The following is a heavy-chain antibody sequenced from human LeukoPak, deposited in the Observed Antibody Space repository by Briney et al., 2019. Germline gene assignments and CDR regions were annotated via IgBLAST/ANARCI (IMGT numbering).Heavy chain of an antibody. D-gene: IGHD3-16*01. Sequence: PSETLSLTCTVSGGSISSSSYYWGWIRQPPGKGLEWIGSIYYSGSTYYNPSLKSRVTISVDTSKNQFSLKLSSVTAADTAVYYCARHPLMITFGGYGMDVWGQGTTVTVSS. CDR3: ARHPLMITFGGYGMDV. V-gene: IGHV4-39*01. J-gene: IGHJ6*02. CDR2: IYYSGST. CDR1: GGSISSSSYY.